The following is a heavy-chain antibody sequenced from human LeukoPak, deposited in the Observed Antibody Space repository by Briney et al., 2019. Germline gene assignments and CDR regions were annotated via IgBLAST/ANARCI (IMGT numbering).Heavy chain of an antibody. CDR3: AREGGRLLYFDY. CDR1: GSTFSSYA. D-gene: IGHD3-16*01. CDR2: ISYDGSNK. V-gene: IGHV3-30-3*01. J-gene: IGHJ4*02. Sequence: GGSLRLSCAASGSTFSSYAMHWVRQAPGKGLEWVAVISYDGSNKYYADSVKGRFTISRDNSKNTLYLQMNSLRAEDTAVYYCAREGGRLLYFDYWGQGTLVTVSS.